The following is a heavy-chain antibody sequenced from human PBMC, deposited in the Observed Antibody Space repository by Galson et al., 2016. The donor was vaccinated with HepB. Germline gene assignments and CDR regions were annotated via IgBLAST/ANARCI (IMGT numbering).Heavy chain of an antibody. V-gene: IGHV3-53*01. CDR2: IYSGGGT. D-gene: IGHD6-19*01. CDR1: EFTASSNY. CDR3: ARALSGWDGFDY. Sequence: LRLSCAAYEFTASSNYLNWIRQAPGKGLEWVSAIYSGGGTHYADSVKGRFTISRDNSKNTVYLEMKSLRAEDTAVYYCARALSGWDGFDYWGQGTLVIVSS. J-gene: IGHJ4*02.